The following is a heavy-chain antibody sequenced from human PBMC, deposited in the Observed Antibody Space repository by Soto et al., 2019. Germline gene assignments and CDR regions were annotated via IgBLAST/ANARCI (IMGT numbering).Heavy chain of an antibody. CDR2: ISAYNGNT. D-gene: IGHD2-2*01. V-gene: IGHV1-18*01. CDR3: ARMVVPAAFVGYYYYYGMDV. CDR1: GYTFTSYG. Sequence: ASVKFSCKASGYTFTSYGISWVRQAPGQGLEWMGWISAYNGNTNYAQKLQGRVTMTTDTSTSTAYMELRSLRPDDTAVYCCARMVVPAAFVGYYYYYGMDVWG. J-gene: IGHJ6*04.